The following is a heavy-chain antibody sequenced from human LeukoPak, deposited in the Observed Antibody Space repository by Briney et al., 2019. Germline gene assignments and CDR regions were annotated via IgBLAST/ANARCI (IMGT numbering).Heavy chain of an antibody. CDR2: INHSGST. J-gene: IGHJ3*02. CDR3: ARLNRYYGSSADSSVHDAFDI. CDR1: GGSFSGYY. V-gene: IGHV4-34*01. Sequence: SETLSLTCAVYGGSFSGYYWSWIRQPPGKGLEWIGEINHSGSTNYNPSLKSRVTISVDTSKNQFSLKLSSVTAADTAVYYCARLNRYYGSSADSSVHDAFDIWGQGTMVTVSS. D-gene: IGHD3-22*01.